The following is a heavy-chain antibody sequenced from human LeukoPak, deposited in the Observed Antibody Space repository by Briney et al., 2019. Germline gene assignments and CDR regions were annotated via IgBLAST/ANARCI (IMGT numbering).Heavy chain of an antibody. J-gene: IGHJ4*02. V-gene: IGHV3-74*01. CDR3: AILQRGAAADPADY. CDR2: INSDGSST. D-gene: IGHD6-13*01. Sequence: GSLRLSCAASGFTFSSYWMHWVRQAPGKGLVWVSRINSDGSSTSYADSVKGRFTISRDNAKNTLYLQMNSLRAEDTAVYYCAILQRGAAADPADYWGQGTLVTVSS. CDR1: GFTFSSYW.